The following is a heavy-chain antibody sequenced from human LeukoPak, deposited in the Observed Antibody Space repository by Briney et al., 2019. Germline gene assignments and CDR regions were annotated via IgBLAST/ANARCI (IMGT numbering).Heavy chain of an antibody. Sequence: PGGSLRLSCAASGFTFGSYSMNWVRQAPGKGLEWVSYISSSSSTIYYADSVKGRFTISRDNAKNSLYLQMNSLRAEDTAVYYCASGGPDYYDSSGYTYYFDYWGQGTLVTVSS. D-gene: IGHD3-22*01. V-gene: IGHV3-48*01. CDR1: GFTFGSYS. CDR3: ASGGPDYYDSSGYTYYFDY. J-gene: IGHJ4*02. CDR2: ISSSSSTI.